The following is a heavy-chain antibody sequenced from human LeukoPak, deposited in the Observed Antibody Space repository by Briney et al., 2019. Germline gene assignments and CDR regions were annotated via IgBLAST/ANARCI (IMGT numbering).Heavy chain of an antibody. CDR3: AREGGSYYSH. D-gene: IGHD1-26*01. CDR1: GDSLSSNSAA. V-gene: IGHV6-1*01. CDR2: TYLRSKWYD. Sequence: SQTLSLTCAISGDSLSSNSAAWNWIRQSPSRGLEWLGRTYLRSKWYDEYAEFVKSRITINPDTSKNQFSLQLNSLTPDDTAVYYCAREGGSYYSHWGQGTLVTVSS. J-gene: IGHJ4*02.